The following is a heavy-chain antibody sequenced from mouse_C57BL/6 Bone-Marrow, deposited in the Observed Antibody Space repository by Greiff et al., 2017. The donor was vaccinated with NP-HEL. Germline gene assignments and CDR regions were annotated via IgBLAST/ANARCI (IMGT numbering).Heavy chain of an antibody. V-gene: IGHV14-4*01. CDR1: GFNIKDDY. J-gene: IGHJ3*01. CDR3: TTGLYGGYFAY. Sequence: VQLQQSGAELVRPGASVKLSCTASGFNIKDDYMHWVKQRPEQGLEWIGWIDPENGDTEYASKFQGKATITADTSSNTAYLQLSSLTSEDTAVYDCTTGLYGGYFAYWGQGTLVTVSA. CDR2: IDPENGDT. D-gene: IGHD2-3*01.